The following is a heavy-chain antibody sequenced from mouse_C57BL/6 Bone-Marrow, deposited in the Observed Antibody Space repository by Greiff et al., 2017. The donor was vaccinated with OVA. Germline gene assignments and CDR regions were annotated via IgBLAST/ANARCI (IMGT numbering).Heavy chain of an antibody. CDR2: INPNNGGT. CDR3: ARYYYGSSSYWYFDV. V-gene: IGHV1-18*01. D-gene: IGHD1-1*01. CDR1: GYTFTDYN. J-gene: IGHJ1*03. Sequence: EVQLQQSGPELVKPGASVKIPCKASGYTFTDYNMDWVKQSHGQSLEWIGDINPNNGGTIYNQKFKGKATLTVDKSSSTAYMELRSLTSEDTAVYYCARYYYGSSSYWYFDVWGTGTTVTVAS.